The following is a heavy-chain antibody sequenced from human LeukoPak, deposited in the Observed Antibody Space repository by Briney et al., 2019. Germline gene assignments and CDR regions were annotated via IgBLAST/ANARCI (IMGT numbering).Heavy chain of an antibody. V-gene: IGHV4-4*07. Sequence: SETLSLTCTVSGGSISNYYWSWLRQPPGKGLEWIGRINTSGTTNYNPSLKSRLTMSVDTSKNQFSVNLRSVTAADTAVYYCARLEYCAGGACYGDHWGQGTLVTVSS. CDR1: GGSISNYY. CDR3: ARLEYCAGGACYGDH. CDR2: INTSGTT. J-gene: IGHJ5*02. D-gene: IGHD2-8*02.